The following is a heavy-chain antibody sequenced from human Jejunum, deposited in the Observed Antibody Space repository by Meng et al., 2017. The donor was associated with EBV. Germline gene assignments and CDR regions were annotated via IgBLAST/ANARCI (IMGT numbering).Heavy chain of an antibody. CDR3: ARDWGGDYLNY. CDR1: GYTFSSYA. CDR2: INTKTGNP. V-gene: IGHV7-4-1*02. Sequence: QVHPVSSGSELKKPGASLKVSCKASGYTFSSYAMNWVRRAPGQGLKWMGWINTKTGNPTYAQGFTGRFVFSLDTSVGTAYLQISSLKAEDTAVYYCARDWGGDYLNYWGQGTLVTVSS. D-gene: IGHD3-10*01. J-gene: IGHJ4*02.